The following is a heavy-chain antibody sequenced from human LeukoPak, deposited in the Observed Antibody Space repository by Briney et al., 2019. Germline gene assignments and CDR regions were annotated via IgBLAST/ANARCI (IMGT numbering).Heavy chain of an antibody. Sequence: ASVTVSCKASGYTFTSYYMHWVRQAPGQGLEWMGIINPSGGSTIYAQKFQGRVTMTRDMSTSTVYMELSSLRSEDTAVYYCARDRSGSYYFSRFYYMDVWGKGTTVTVSS. CDR2: INPSGGST. D-gene: IGHD1-26*01. V-gene: IGHV1-46*01. CDR3: ARDRSGSYYFSRFYYMDV. J-gene: IGHJ6*03. CDR1: GYTFTSYY.